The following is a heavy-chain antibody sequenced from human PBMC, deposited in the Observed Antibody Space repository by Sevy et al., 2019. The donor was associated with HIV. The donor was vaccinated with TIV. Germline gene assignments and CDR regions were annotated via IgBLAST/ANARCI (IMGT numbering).Heavy chain of an antibody. D-gene: IGHD3-22*01. J-gene: IGHJ3*02. CDR3: AKDVYDSSGYYHMGAFDI. Sequence: GGSLRLSCVASGFTFVTYAMNWVRQAPGKGLEWVSGISGSGGSTYYADSVKGRFTISRDNSKNTLYLQMNSLRAEDTAVYYCAKDVYDSSGYYHMGAFDIWGQGTLVTVSS. V-gene: IGHV3-23*01. CDR2: ISGSGGST. CDR1: GFTFVTYA.